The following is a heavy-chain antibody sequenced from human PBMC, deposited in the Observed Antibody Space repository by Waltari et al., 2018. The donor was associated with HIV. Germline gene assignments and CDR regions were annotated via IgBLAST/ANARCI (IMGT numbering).Heavy chain of an antibody. J-gene: IGHJ2*01. V-gene: IGHV4-38-2*01. Sequence: QVQLQESGPGLVKPSETLSLTCVVSGYSMNTDNYWGWIRQPPGKGLEWIGSASHSGGTVHNASLKSRVTIAVDRSKNQCSLKGKSVTAADTAVYYCARAGVVPALFDLWGRGTLVTVSS. CDR1: GYSMNTDNY. D-gene: IGHD3-3*01. CDR3: ARAGVVPALFDL. CDR2: ASHSGGT.